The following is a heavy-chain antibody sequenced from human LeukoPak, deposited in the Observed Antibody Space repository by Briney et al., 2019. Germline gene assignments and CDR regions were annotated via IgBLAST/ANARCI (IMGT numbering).Heavy chain of an antibody. Sequence: SETLSLTCTVSGYSISSGYYWGWIRQPPGKGLEWIGSIYHSGSTYYNPSLKSRVTIPVDTSKNQFSLKLSSVTAADTAVYYCARDRVDTIFGVVIMGEYYMDVWGKGTTVTVSS. CDR1: GYSISSGYY. V-gene: IGHV4-38-2*02. CDR2: IYHSGST. D-gene: IGHD3-3*01. CDR3: ARDRVDTIFGVVIMGEYYMDV. J-gene: IGHJ6*03.